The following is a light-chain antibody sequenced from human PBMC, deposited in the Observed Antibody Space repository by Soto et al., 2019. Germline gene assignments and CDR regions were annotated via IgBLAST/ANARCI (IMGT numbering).Light chain of an antibody. CDR3: CSYAGRSILV. CDR2: EGT. V-gene: IGLV2-23*01. CDR1: SSDVGGYNL. Sequence: ALTQPASVSGSPGQSITISCTGTSSDVGGYNLVSWYQQHPGRAPKLIIYEGTKRPSGVSDRFSVSKSGNTASLTISGLQADDEADYHCCSYAGRSILVFGTGTKVTVL. J-gene: IGLJ1*01.